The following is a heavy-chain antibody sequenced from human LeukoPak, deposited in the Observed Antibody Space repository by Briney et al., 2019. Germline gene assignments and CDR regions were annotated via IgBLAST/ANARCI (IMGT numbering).Heavy chain of an antibody. CDR3: ARGSLTMVRY. J-gene: IGHJ4*02. Sequence: PSETLSLTCAVYGGSFSGYYWSWIRQPPGKGLEWIGEINHSGSTNYNPSLKSRVTISVDTSKNQLSLKLSSVTAADTAVYYCARGSLTMVRYWGQGTLVTVSS. D-gene: IGHD3-10*01. CDR1: GGSFSGYY. CDR2: INHSGST. V-gene: IGHV4-34*01.